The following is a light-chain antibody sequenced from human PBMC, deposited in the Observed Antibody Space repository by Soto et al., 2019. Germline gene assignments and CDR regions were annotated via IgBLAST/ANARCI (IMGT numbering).Light chain of an antibody. V-gene: IGKV3D-15*01. CDR3: QQHNQWPIT. CDR2: YIS. J-gene: IGKJ5*01. Sequence: EIVLTQSPGTLSVSPGETASLSCRASQSAGNFLAWYQQKPGQAPRLLIYYISTRATGIPARFSGSGSGTEFTLTINSLQSEDSAVHYCQQHNQWPITFGQGTRLEIK. CDR1: QSAGNF.